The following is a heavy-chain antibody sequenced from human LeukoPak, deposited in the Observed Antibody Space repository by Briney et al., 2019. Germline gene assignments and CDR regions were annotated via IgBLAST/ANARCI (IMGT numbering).Heavy chain of an antibody. J-gene: IGHJ4*02. D-gene: IGHD1-26*01. CDR2: IKQDGSEK. Sequence: PGGSLRLSCAASGFTFSSYWMSWVRQAPGKGLEWVANIKQDGSEKYYVDSVKGRFTISRDNSKNTLYLQMNSLRAEDTAVYYCAKVPYSGSYTGPFDYWGQGTLVTVSS. CDR1: GFTFSSYW. V-gene: IGHV3-7*03. CDR3: AKVPYSGSYTGPFDY.